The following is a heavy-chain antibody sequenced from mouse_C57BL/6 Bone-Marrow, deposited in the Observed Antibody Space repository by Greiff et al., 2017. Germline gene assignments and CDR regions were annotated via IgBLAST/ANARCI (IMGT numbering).Heavy chain of an antibody. V-gene: IGHV1-4*01. D-gene: IGHD1-1*01. CDR3: ARGDYGSSRYFDV. J-gene: IGHJ1*03. CDR1: GYTFTSYT. CDR2: INPSSGYT. Sequence: VKLMESGAELARPGASVKMSCKASGYTFTSYTMHWVKQRPGQGLEWIGYINPSSGYTKYNQKFKDKATLAADKSSSTAYMQLSSLTSEDSAVYYGARGDYGSSRYFDVWGTGTTVTVSS.